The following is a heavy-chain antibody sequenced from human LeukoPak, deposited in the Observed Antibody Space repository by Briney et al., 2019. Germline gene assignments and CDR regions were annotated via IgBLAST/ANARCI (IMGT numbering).Heavy chain of an antibody. D-gene: IGHD2-2*01. Sequence: PGGSLRLSCAASGFTFSSYAMSWVRQAPGKGLEWVSAISGSGGSTYYADSVKGRFTISRDNSKNTLCLQMNSLRAEDTAVYYCARRVVVSAAPYYFDYWGQGTLVTVSS. J-gene: IGHJ4*02. CDR2: ISGSGGST. CDR1: GFTFSSYA. CDR3: ARRVVVSAAPYYFDY. V-gene: IGHV3-23*01.